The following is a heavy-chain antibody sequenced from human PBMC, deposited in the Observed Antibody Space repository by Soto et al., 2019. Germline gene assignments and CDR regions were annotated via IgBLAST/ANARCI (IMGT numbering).Heavy chain of an antibody. CDR1: GFTFSSYA. Sequence: EVQLLESGGGLVQPGGSLRLSCAASGFTFSSYAMSWVRQAPGKGLEWVSAISGSGGSTYYADSVKGRFTISRDNPKNSRYQQMTSLRAEDTAVDYCAIGGVAGIWSAVWGDFDYWGQGTLVTVSS. CDR2: ISGSGGST. CDR3: AIGGVAGIWSAVWGDFDY. D-gene: IGHD6-19*01. V-gene: IGHV3-23*01. J-gene: IGHJ4*02.